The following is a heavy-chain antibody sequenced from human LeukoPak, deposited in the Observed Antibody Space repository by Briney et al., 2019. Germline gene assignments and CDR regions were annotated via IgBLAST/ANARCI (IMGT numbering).Heavy chain of an antibody. Sequence: GGSLRLSCAASGFTFSDYYMNWIRQAPGKGLERISYISSSGGTIYYADSVKGRFTISRDNAKNSLYLQMNSLRAEDTAVYYCAGYSSGWFGAFHIWGQGTMVTVSS. J-gene: IGHJ3*02. CDR3: AGYSSGWFGAFHI. V-gene: IGHV3-11*04. D-gene: IGHD6-19*01. CDR2: ISSSGGTI. CDR1: GFTFSDYY.